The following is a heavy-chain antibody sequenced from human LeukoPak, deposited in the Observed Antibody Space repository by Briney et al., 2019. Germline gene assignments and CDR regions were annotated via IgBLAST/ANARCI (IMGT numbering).Heavy chain of an antibody. CDR3: ARDTIFTYGSGSYYSEGFDP. V-gene: IGHV4-34*01. D-gene: IGHD3-10*01. CDR2: INHSGST. CDR1: GGSFSGYY. J-gene: IGHJ5*02. Sequence: SETLSLTCAVYGGSFSGYYWSWIRQPPGKGLEWIGEINHSGSTNYNPSLKSRVTISVDTSKNQFSLKLSSVTAADTAVYYCARDTIFTYGSGSYYSEGFDPWGQGTLVTVSS.